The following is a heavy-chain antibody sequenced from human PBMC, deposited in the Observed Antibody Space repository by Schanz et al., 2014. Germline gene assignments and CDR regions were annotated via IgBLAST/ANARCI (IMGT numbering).Heavy chain of an antibody. CDR1: SGSFSGYY. CDR2: INHSGST. V-gene: IGHV4-34*01. J-gene: IGHJ4*02. CDR3: ARGPDSTSADVTRGRRRYYFDY. D-gene: IGHD6-13*01. Sequence: QVQLQQWGAGLLKPSETLSLSCAVYSGSFSGYYWSWIRQPPGKGLEWIGEINHSGSTNYNPSLRIRVTISVDPSKNQFSLRLSSVTAADTAVYYCARGPDSTSADVTRGRRRYYFDYWGQGTLVTVSS.